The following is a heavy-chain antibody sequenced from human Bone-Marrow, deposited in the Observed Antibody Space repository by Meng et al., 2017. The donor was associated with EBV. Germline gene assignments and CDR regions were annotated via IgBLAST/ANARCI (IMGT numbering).Heavy chain of an antibody. V-gene: IGHV4-34*01. D-gene: IGHD6-19*01. Sequence: QVQLQQCGAGLLKPSETLSLSCAVYGGSFSGYYWSWIRQPPGKGLEWIGEINHSGSTNYNPSLKSRVTISVDTSKNQFSLKLSSVTAADTAVYYCARGSGWYSGYWGQGTLVTVSS. CDR3: ARGSGWYSGY. CDR1: GGSFSGYY. CDR2: INHSGST. J-gene: IGHJ4*02.